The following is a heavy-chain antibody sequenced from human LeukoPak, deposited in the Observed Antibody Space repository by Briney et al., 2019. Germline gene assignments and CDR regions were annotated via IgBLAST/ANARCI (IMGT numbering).Heavy chain of an antibody. J-gene: IGHJ6*02. Sequence: ASVKVSCKVSGYTLTELSMHWVRQAPGKGLEWMGGFDPEDGETIYAQKFQGRVTMTEDTSTDTAYMELSSLRSEDTAVYYCATSQYCSSASCNYYYYGMDVWGQGTTVTVS. CDR2: FDPEDGET. V-gene: IGHV1-24*01. CDR3: ATSQYCSSASCNYYYYGMDV. D-gene: IGHD2-2*01. CDR1: GYTLTELS.